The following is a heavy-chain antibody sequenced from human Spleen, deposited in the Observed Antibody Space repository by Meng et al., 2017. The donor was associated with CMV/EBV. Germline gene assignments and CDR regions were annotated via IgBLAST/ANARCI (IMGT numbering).Heavy chain of an antibody. CDR2: INWNGGST. CDR3: VSGTYYFDY. CDR1: GFTFDDYG. J-gene: IGHJ4*02. D-gene: IGHD1-26*01. Sequence: LCCADSGFTFDDYGRSWGRQAPGKGLEWVSGINWNGGSTDYADSVEGRFTISRDNTNNSLYLQMNSLRAEDTALYYCVSGTYYFDYWGQGALVTVSS. V-gene: IGHV3-20*04.